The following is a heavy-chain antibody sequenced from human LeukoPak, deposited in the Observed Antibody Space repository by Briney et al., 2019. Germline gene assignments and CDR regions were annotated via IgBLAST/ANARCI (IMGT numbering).Heavy chain of an antibody. J-gene: IGHJ5*02. CDR3: ARPYYYDSRIDP. CDR1: GGSISSGDYY. V-gene: IGHV4-30-4*01. Sequence: SETLSLTRTVSGGSISSGDYYWSWIRQPPGKGLEWIGYMYYSGSTYYNPSLKSRATISVDTSKNQFSLKLTSVTAADTAVYYCARPYYYDSRIDPWGQGTLVTVSS. CDR2: MYYSGST. D-gene: IGHD3-22*01.